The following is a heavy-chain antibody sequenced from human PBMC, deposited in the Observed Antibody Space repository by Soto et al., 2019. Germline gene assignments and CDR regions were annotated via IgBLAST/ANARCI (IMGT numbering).Heavy chain of an antibody. Sequence: SVKVSCKASGGTFSSYAISWVRQAPGQGLEWMGGIIPIFGTANYAQKFQGRVTITADESTSTAYVELSSLRSEDTAVYYCARADSGWYWHLDYWGQGTLVTVSS. CDR3: ARADSGWYWHLDY. V-gene: IGHV1-69*13. CDR2: IIPIFGTA. CDR1: GGTFSSYA. D-gene: IGHD6-19*01. J-gene: IGHJ4*02.